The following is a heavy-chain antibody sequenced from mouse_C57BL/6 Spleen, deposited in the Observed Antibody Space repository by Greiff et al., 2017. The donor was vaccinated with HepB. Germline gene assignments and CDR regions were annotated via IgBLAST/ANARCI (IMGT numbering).Heavy chain of an antibody. CDR2: IWRGGST. J-gene: IGHJ4*01. CDR1: GFSLTSYG. CDR3: AKKKDDLYYAMDY. Sequence: VKLMESGPGLVQPSQSLSITCTVSGFSLTSYGVHWVRQSPGKGLEWLGVIWRGGSTDYNAAFMSRLSITKDNSKSQVFFKMNSLQADDTAIYYCAKKKDDLYYAMDYWGQGTSVTVSS. V-gene: IGHV2-5*01.